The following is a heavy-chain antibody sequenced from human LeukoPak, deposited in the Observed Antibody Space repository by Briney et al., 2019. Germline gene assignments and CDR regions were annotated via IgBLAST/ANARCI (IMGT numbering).Heavy chain of an antibody. Sequence: ASVKVSCKASGYTFTSYDINWVRQATGQGLEWMGWMNPNSGNTGYAQKFQGRVTITRNTSIGTAYMELSSLRSEDTAVYYCARGCTSKYQLLWFGYYMDVWGKGTTVTVSS. CDR1: GYTFTSYD. CDR3: ARGCTSKYQLLWFGYYMDV. CDR2: MNPNSGNT. D-gene: IGHD2-2*01. J-gene: IGHJ6*03. V-gene: IGHV1-8*03.